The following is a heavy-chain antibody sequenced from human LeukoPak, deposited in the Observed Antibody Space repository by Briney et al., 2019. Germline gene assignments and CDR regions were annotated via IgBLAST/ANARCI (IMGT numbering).Heavy chain of an antibody. CDR2: IYHSGST. CDR1: GSSISGGYY. D-gene: IGHD2-2*01. CDR3: AKVFVVVLPAAYNWFDP. J-gene: IGHJ5*02. Sequence: SETLSLTRSVSGSSISGGYYWGWIRQPPGKGLEWIGTIYHSGSTYYSPSLKSRVTMSIDTSKNHFSLNLNSVTAADTAIYYCAKVFVVVLPAAYNWFDPWGQGILVTVSS. V-gene: IGHV4-38-2*02.